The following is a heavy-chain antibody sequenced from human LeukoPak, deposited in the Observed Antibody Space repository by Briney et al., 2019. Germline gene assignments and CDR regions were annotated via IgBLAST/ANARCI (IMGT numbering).Heavy chain of an antibody. CDR2: INPNSGGT. Sequence: GASVKVSCKASGYTFTGYYMHWVRQAPGQGLERMGWINPNSGGTNYAQKFQGRVTMTRDTSISTAYMELSRLRSDDTAVYYCATSTYDFWSGYYNHDAFDIWGQGTMVTVSS. CDR1: GYTFTGYY. J-gene: IGHJ3*02. V-gene: IGHV1-2*02. D-gene: IGHD3-3*01. CDR3: ATSTYDFWSGYYNHDAFDI.